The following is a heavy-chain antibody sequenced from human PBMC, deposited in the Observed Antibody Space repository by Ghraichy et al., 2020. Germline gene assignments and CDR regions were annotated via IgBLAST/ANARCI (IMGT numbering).Heavy chain of an antibody. J-gene: IGHJ6*03. V-gene: IGHV3-21*01. CDR1: GFTFSSYS. Sequence: GGSLRLSCAASGFTFSSYSMNWVRQAPGKGLEWVSSISSSSSYIYYADSVKGRFTISRDNAKNSLYLQMNSLRAEDTAVYYCARVLLGVELGTYYYYMDVWGKGTTVTVSS. CDR2: ISSSSSYI. CDR3: ARVLLGVELGTYYYYMDV. D-gene: IGHD3-10*01.